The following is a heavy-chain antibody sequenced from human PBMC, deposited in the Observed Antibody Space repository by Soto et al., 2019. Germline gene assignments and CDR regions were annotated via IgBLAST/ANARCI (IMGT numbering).Heavy chain of an antibody. V-gene: IGHV3-30*18. CDR3: AKAKQLVSLDYYYYYGMDV. Sequence: GGSLRLSCAASGFTFSSYGMHWVRQAPGKGLEWVAVITYDGSSKYYADSVKGRFTISRDNSKNTLYLQMNSLRAEDTAVYYCAKAKQLVSLDYYYYYGMDVWGQGTTVTVSS. J-gene: IGHJ6*02. CDR1: GFTFSSYG. D-gene: IGHD6-13*01. CDR2: ITYDGSSK.